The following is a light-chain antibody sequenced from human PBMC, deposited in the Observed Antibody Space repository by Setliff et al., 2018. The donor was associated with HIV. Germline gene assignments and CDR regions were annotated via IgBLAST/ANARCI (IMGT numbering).Light chain of an antibody. J-gene: IGLJ1*01. Sequence: SALTQPRSVSGSPGQSVTISCNGSTSDVGDFTSVSWYQQHPGTAPKLLIYEVTERPSGVPYRFSGSMSGNTASLTISALQPEDEADYYCCSFGGTYRVFGTGTKVTVL. CDR1: TSDVGDFTS. CDR2: EVT. V-gene: IGLV2-11*01. CDR3: CSFGGTYRV.